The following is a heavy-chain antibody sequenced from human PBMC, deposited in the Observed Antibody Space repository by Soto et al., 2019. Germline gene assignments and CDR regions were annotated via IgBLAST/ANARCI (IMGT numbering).Heavy chain of an antibody. CDR1: GGSFSGYY. D-gene: IGHD3-3*01. J-gene: IGHJ6*02. CDR3: ARNGSYYDFWSGYYFGGGMDV. V-gene: IGHV4-34*01. Sequence: SETLSLTCAVYGGSFSGYYWSWIRQPPGKGLEWIGEINHSGSTNYNPSLKSRVTISVDTSKNQFSLKLSSVTAPDTAVYYCARNGSYYDFWSGYYFGGGMDVWGQGTTVTVSS. CDR2: INHSGST.